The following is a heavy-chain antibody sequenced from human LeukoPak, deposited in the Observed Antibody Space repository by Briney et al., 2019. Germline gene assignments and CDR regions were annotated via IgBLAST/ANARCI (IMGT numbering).Heavy chain of an antibody. J-gene: IGHJ4*02. CDR1: GGSFSGYY. V-gene: IGHV4-34*01. Sequence: SETLSLTCAVYGGSFSGYYWSWIRQPPGKGLEWIGEINHSGSTNYNPSLKSRVTISVDTSKNQFSLKLSSVTAADTAVYYCATTYYYDSSGYWTWGQGTLVTVSS. CDR3: ATTYYYDSSGYWT. D-gene: IGHD3-22*01. CDR2: INHSGST.